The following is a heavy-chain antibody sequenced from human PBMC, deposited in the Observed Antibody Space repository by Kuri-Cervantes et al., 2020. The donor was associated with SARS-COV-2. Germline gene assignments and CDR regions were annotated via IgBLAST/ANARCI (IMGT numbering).Heavy chain of an antibody. CDR3: AKSHTYFSESSGYGAFDY. CDR2: IYHSGST. J-gene: IGHJ4*02. Sequence: SETLSLTCTVSGGSISSSSYYWGWIRQPPGKGLEWIGSIYHSGSTYYNPSLKSRVTISVDTSKNQFSLKLSSVTAADTAFYYCAKSHTYFSESSGYGAFDYWGQGTLVTVSS. CDR1: GGSISSSSYY. D-gene: IGHD3-22*01. V-gene: IGHV4-39*07.